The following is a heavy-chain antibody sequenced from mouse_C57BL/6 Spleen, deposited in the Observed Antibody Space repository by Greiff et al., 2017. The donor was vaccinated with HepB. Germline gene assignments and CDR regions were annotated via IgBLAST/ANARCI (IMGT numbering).Heavy chain of an antibody. Sequence: QVQLQQSGAELVRPGASVKLSCKASGYTFTDYYINWVKQRPGQGLEWIARIYPGSGNTSYNEKFKGKATLTAEKSSSTAYMQLSSLTSEDSAVYFCARSVTTVVDAMDYWGQGTSVTVSS. CDR1: GYTFTDYY. J-gene: IGHJ4*01. CDR3: ARSVTTVVDAMDY. D-gene: IGHD1-1*01. V-gene: IGHV1-76*01. CDR2: IYPGSGNT.